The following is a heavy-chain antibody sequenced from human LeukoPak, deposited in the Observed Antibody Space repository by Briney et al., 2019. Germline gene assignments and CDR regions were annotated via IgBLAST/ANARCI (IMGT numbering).Heavy chain of an antibody. D-gene: IGHD3-3*01. Sequence: SETLSLTCTVSGGSISSYYWSWIRQPPGKGLEWIGYIYYSGSTNYNPSLKSRVTISVDTSKNQFSLKLSSVTAADTAVYYCARGVLRFYGMDVWGRGTTVTVSS. V-gene: IGHV4-59*01. J-gene: IGHJ6*02. CDR3: ARGVLRFYGMDV. CDR2: IYYSGST. CDR1: GGSISSYY.